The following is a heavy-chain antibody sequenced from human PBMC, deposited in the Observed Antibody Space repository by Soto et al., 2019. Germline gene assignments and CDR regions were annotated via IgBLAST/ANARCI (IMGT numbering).Heavy chain of an antibody. Sequence: PSETLSLTCTVSGGSISSGGYYWSWIRQHPGKGLEWIGYIYYSGSTYYNPSLKSRVTISVDTSKNQFSLKLSSVTAADTAVYYCARGVTLVRGVIHTPYFDYWGRGALVTVSS. CDR1: GGSISSGGYY. CDR2: IYYSGST. V-gene: IGHV4-31*03. J-gene: IGHJ4*02. D-gene: IGHD3-10*01. CDR3: ARGVTLVRGVIHTPYFDY.